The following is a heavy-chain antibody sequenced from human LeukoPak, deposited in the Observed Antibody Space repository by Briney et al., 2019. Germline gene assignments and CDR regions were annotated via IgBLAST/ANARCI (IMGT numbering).Heavy chain of an antibody. J-gene: IGHJ4*02. D-gene: IGHD3-9*01. CDR2: ISGSGGST. CDR1: GLTFSSYA. V-gene: IGHV3-23*01. Sequence: PGGSLRLSCAASGLTFSSYAMSWVRQAPGKGRDWDSAISGSGGSTYYADSVKGRFTISRDNSKNTLYLQMNSLRAEDTAVYYCAKDGWDILTGYYIEAGGFDYWGQGTLVTVSS. CDR3: AKDGWDILTGYYIEAGGFDY.